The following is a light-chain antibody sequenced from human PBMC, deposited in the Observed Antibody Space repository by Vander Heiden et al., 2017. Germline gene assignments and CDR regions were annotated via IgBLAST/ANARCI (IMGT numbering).Light chain of an antibody. Sequence: SALTQPAPVSGSPGQSVTISGTGTSSDFVVYNYVSWYQQHPGNAPKLMIYEVSNRPSGVSNRCSGSKSGNTASLPISGLQAEDEADYYCSSYTSSSTLVFGGGTKLTVL. CDR2: EVS. CDR1: SSDFVVYNY. V-gene: IGLV2-14*01. J-gene: IGLJ2*01. CDR3: SSYTSSSTLV.